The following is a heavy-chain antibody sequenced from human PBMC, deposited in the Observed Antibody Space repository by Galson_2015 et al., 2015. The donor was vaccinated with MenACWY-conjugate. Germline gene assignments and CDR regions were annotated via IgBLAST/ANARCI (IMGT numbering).Heavy chain of an antibody. Sequence: QSGAEVKKPGESLKISCKASGYNFITYWIGWVRQLPGKGLEWVGLISPIDSKTRYSPAFEGRVTISANNSITTAYLQWNSLQTSDTAMYYCARHPPGGRGMDVWGQGTTVTVSS. J-gene: IGHJ6*02. CDR3: ARHPPGGRGMDV. D-gene: IGHD1-26*01. CDR2: ISPIDSKT. CDR1: GYNFITYW. V-gene: IGHV5-51*01.